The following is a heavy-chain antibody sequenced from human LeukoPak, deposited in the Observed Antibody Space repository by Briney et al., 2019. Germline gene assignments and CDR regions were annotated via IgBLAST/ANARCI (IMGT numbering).Heavy chain of an antibody. CDR3: ARADTAMVTSFFDY. CDR2: ISSSSSTM. CDR1: GFTFSSYS. Sequence: PGGSLRLSCAASGFTFSSYSMNWVRQAPGKGLEWVSYISSSSSTMYYADSVKGRFTISRDNAKNSLYLQMNSLRDEDTAVYYCARADTAMVTSFFDYWGQGTLVTVSS. D-gene: IGHD5-18*01. J-gene: IGHJ4*02. V-gene: IGHV3-48*02.